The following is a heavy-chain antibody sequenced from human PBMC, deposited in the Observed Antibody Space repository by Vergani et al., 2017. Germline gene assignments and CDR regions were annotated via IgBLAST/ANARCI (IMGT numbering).Heavy chain of an antibody. Sequence: EVQLLESGGGLAQPGGSLRLSCAASGFTFRNYAMTWVRQAPGKGLEWVSIISDNGGTTYYADSVKGRFTISRDNSKDTLYLQMNSLRAEDTAVYYCAGDAGTVVRGVINYYYYYMDVWGKGTTVTVSS. CDR1: GFTFRNYA. V-gene: IGHV3-23*01. J-gene: IGHJ6*03. CDR2: ISDNGGTT. CDR3: AGDAGTVVRGVINYYYYYMDV. D-gene: IGHD3-10*01.